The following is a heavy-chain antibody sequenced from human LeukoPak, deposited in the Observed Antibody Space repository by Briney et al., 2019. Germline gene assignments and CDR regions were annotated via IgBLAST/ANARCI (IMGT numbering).Heavy chain of an antibody. D-gene: IGHD6-13*01. CDR1: GYSISSGYY. J-gene: IGHJ6*03. V-gene: IGHV4-38-2*02. CDR2: IYHSGST. CDR3: ARKRRIEAAGKGPYYYYYMDV. Sequence: SETLSLTCTVSGYSISSGYYWGWIRQPPGKGLEWIGSIYHSGSTYYNPSLKSRVTISVDTSKNQFSLKLSSVTAADKAVYYCARKRRIEAAGKGPYYYYYMDVWGKGTTVTISS.